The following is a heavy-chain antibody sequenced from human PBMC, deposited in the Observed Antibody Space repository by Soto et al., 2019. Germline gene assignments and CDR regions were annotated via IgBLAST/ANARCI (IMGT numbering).Heavy chain of an antibody. J-gene: IGHJ4*02. CDR3: ARDQRRTYYYDSSGYSSY. Sequence: QVQLVQSGAEVKKPGASVKVSCKASGYTFTSYGISWVRQAPGQGLEWMGWISAYNGNTNYAQKLQGRVIMTTDTSTSTAYMELRSLRSDDTAVYYCARDQRRTYYYDSSGYSSYWGQGTLVTVSS. V-gene: IGHV1-18*01. D-gene: IGHD3-22*01. CDR2: ISAYNGNT. CDR1: GYTFTSYG.